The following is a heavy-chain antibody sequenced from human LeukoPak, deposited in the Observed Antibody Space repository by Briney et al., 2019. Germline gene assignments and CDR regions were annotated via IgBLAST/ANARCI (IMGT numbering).Heavy chain of an antibody. CDR3: ARDYEWLRF. J-gene: IGHJ4*02. Sequence: GGSLRLSCAASGFTFSSYSMNWVRQAPGKGLEWVSYISSSSSTIYYADSVKGRFTISRDNAKNSLYLRMNSLRAEDTAVYYCARDYEWLRFWGQGTLVTVSS. CDR2: ISSSSSTI. D-gene: IGHD5-12*01. V-gene: IGHV3-48*01. CDR1: GFTFSSYS.